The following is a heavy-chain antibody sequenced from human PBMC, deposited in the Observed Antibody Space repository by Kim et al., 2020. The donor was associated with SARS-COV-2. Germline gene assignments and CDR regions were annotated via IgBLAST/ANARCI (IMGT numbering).Heavy chain of an antibody. CDR1: GYSFTSYW. Sequence: GESLKISCKGSGYSFTSYWIGWVRQMPGKGLEWMGIIYPGDSDTRYSPSFQGQVTISADKSISTAYLQWSSLKASDTAMYYCARHGVYYGPYYGMDVWGQGTTVTVSS. CDR3: ARHGVYYGPYYGMDV. J-gene: IGHJ6*02. V-gene: IGHV5-51*01. CDR2: IYPGDSDT. D-gene: IGHD3-10*01.